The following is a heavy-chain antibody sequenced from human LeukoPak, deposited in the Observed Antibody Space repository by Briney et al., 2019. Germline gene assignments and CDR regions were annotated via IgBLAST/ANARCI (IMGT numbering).Heavy chain of an antibody. D-gene: IGHD6-19*01. CDR1: GGSISSYY. CDR2: IYTSGST. CDR3: ARGYSSGWGYYYYYMDV. Sequence: PSETLSLTCTVSGGSISSYYWSWIRQPAGKGLEWIGRIYTSGSTNYNPSLKSRVTMSVDTSKNQFSLKLSSVTAADTAVYYCARGYSSGWGYYYYYMDVWGKGTTVTISS. J-gene: IGHJ6*03. V-gene: IGHV4-4*07.